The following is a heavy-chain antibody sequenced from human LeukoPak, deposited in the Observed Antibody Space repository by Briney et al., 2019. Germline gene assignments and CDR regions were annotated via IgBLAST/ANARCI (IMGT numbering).Heavy chain of an antibody. CDR2: ISGSGGEV. J-gene: IGHJ4*02. D-gene: IGHD1-1*01. V-gene: IGHV3-23*01. Sequence: GGSLRLSCAASGFTFSIYAMNWVRQAPGEGLEWVSSISGSGGEVRYADSVKGRFTISRDNSQNTFYLRMNSLRVEDTAIYYCSKDLTTRSIGYFDYWGQGTLVTVSS. CDR3: SKDLTTRSIGYFDY. CDR1: GFTFSIYA.